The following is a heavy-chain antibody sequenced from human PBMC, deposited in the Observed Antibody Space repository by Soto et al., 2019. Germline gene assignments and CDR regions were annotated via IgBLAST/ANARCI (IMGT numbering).Heavy chain of an antibody. V-gene: IGHV4-30-4*01. J-gene: IGHJ4*02. CDR2: IYYSGST. D-gene: IGHD1-26*01. CDR3: ARVPGGSYYSDY. CDR1: GGSISSGDYY. Sequence: PSXTLSLTCTVSGGSISSGDYYWSWIRQPPGKGLEWIGYIYYSGSTYYNPSLKSRVTISADTSKNQFSLKLSSVTAADTAVYYCARVPGGSYYSDYWGQGTLVTVSS.